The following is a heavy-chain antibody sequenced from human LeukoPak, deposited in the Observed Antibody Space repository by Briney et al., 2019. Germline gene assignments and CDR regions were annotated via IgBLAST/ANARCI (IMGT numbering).Heavy chain of an antibody. J-gene: IGHJ4*02. V-gene: IGHV3-30*04. Sequence: GGSLRLSCAASGFTFSSYAMHWVRQAPGKGLEWVAVISYDGSNKYYADSVRGRFTISRDNAKNTVYLQMNSLRAEDTAVYYCARWYSSGWYSDYWGQGTLVTVSS. D-gene: IGHD6-19*01. CDR1: GFTFSSYA. CDR2: ISYDGSNK. CDR3: ARWYSSGWYSDY.